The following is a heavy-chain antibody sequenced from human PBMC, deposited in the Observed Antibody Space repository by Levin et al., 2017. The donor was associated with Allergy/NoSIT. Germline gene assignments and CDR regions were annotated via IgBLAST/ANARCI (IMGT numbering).Heavy chain of an antibody. D-gene: IGHD1-7*01. CDR3: ARGGPSDWNYGFDY. V-gene: IGHV4-34*01. CDR2: INHSGST. CDR1: GGSFSGYY. Sequence: SQTLSLTCAVYGGSFSGYYWSWIRQPPGKGLEWIGEINHSGSTNYNPSLKSRVTISVDTSKNQFSLKLSSVTAADTAVYYGARGGPSDWNYGFDYWGQGTLVTVSS. J-gene: IGHJ4*02.